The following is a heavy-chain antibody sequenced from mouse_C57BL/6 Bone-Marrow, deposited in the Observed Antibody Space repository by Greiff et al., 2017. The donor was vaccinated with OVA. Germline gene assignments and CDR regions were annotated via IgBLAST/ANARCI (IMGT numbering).Heavy chain of an antibody. Sequence: EVKLVESGGDLVKPGGSLKLSCAASGFTFSSYGMSWVRQTPDKRLEWVATISSGGSVTYYPDSVKGRFTISRDNAKNTLYLQMSMLKSEDTAMYYCARHYYGSSYYWGQGTTLTVSS. D-gene: IGHD1-1*01. CDR2: ISSGGSVT. V-gene: IGHV5-6*01. J-gene: IGHJ2*01. CDR1: GFTFSSYG. CDR3: ARHYYGSSYY.